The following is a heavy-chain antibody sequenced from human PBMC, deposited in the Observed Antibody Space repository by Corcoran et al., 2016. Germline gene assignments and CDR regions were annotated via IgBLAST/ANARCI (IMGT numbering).Heavy chain of an antibody. Sequence: EVQLVESGGGLVKPGGSLRLSCAASGFTFSSYSMNWVRQAPGKGLEWVSSISSSSSYIYYADSVKGRFTISRDNAKNSLYLQMNSLRAEDTAVYYCARGGTGDYLPNRYWGQGTLVTVSS. J-gene: IGHJ4*02. V-gene: IGHV3-21*01. CDR2: ISSSSSYI. CDR3: ARGGTGDYLPNRY. D-gene: IGHD4-17*01. CDR1: GFTFSSYS.